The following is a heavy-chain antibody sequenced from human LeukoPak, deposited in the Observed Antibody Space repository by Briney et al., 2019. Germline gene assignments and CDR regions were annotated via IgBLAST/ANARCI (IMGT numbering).Heavy chain of an antibody. CDR3: ARHAPDGDYGVY. V-gene: IGHV3-66*04. Sequence: PGGSLRLSCAASGFTVSSKYMGWVRQAPGKGLEWVSVIHPGGTIYYADSVKGTFTISRDNSKNTLYLEMNTLRVEDTAVYYCARHAPDGDYGVYWGQGTLVTVSS. J-gene: IGHJ4*02. D-gene: IGHD4-17*01. CDR2: IHPGGTI. CDR1: GFTVSSKY.